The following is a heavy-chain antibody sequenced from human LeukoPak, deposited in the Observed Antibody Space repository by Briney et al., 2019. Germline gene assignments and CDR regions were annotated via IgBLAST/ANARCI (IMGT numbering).Heavy chain of an antibody. Sequence: GGSLRLSCAASGFTFSSYSMNWDRQAPGKGLEWVSDISSSSSTIYYADSVKGRFTISRDNAKNSLYLQMNSLRDEDTAVYYCASLYGSGSYVAYYYGMDVWGQGTTVTVSS. CDR3: ASLYGSGSYVAYYYGMDV. J-gene: IGHJ6*02. CDR1: GFTFSSYS. D-gene: IGHD3-10*01. V-gene: IGHV3-48*02. CDR2: ISSSSSTI.